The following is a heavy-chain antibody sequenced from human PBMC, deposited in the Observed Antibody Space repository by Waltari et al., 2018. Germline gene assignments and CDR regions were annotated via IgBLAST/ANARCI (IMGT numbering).Heavy chain of an antibody. CDR3: ARDSTRPGSYGSGNFGY. V-gene: IGHV1-3*01. CDR1: GYTFTSYA. D-gene: IGHD3-10*01. J-gene: IGHJ4*02. Sequence: QVQLVQSGAEVKKPGASVKVSCKASGYTFTSYAMHWVRQAPGQRLEWMGWINAGTVNTKYAQKFHGRGTITRDTSASKAYMELSSLRSEDTAVYYCARDSTRPGSYGSGNFGYWGQGTLVTVSS. CDR2: INAGTVNT.